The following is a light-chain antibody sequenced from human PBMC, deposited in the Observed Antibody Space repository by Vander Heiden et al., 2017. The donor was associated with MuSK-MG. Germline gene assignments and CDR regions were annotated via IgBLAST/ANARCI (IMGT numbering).Light chain of an antibody. CDR1: QNIGTF. Sequence: DIQMTQSPSTLSASVGDRVTITCRASQNIGTFLAWYQQKPGKAPQLLIYKASNLESGVPSRLSGSGSGTEFTLTISSLQPGDFATYYCQHYESASSWTFAQGTKVELK. J-gene: IGKJ1*01. CDR2: KAS. CDR3: QHYESASSWT. V-gene: IGKV1-5*03.